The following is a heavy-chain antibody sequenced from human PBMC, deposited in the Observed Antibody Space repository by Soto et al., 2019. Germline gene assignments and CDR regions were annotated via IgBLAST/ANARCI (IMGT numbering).Heavy chain of an antibody. Sequence: VQLVESGGGVVQPGRSLRLSCAASGFTFSSYAMHWVRQAPGKGLEWISYISSSGSTIYYADSVKGRFTISRDNAKNSLFLQMNSLRAEDTAVYYCARDGYGDPYYYYAMDVWGQGTTVTVSS. V-gene: IGHV3-48*03. CDR3: ARDGYGDPYYYYAMDV. D-gene: IGHD4-17*01. CDR1: GFTFSSYA. CDR2: ISSSGSTI. J-gene: IGHJ6*02.